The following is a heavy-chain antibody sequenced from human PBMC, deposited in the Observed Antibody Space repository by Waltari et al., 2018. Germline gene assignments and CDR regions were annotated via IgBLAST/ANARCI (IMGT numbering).Heavy chain of an antibody. CDR2: INTKTGNP. CDR1: GYTFTSYA. Sequence: QVQLVQSGSELKKPGASVKVSCKSSGYTFTSYAMNWVRQATGQGLEWMGLINTKTGNPTYAQGFTGQIVFSLDTSVSSAYLQISSLKPEDTAVYYCARVFYSGSGSYPYYYYYAMDVWGQGTTVTVSS. CDR3: ARVFYSGSGSYPYYYYYAMDV. V-gene: IGHV7-4-1*02. D-gene: IGHD3-10*01. J-gene: IGHJ6*02.